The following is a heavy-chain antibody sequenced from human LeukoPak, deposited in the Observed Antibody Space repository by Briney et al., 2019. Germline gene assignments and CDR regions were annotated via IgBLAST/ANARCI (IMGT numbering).Heavy chain of an antibody. CDR3: AKWGDFDVLTGYYVPDF. Sequence: PGASLRLSCAASGFTFSNYAMRWVRRAPGKGLEWVSAITGSGGNTYYADSVKGRFTISRDNSKNTLYLQMNSLRDEDTAVYYCAKWGDFDVLTGYYVPDFWGQGTLVTVSS. CDR1: GFTFSNYA. V-gene: IGHV3-23*01. CDR2: ITGSGGNT. J-gene: IGHJ4*02. D-gene: IGHD3-9*01.